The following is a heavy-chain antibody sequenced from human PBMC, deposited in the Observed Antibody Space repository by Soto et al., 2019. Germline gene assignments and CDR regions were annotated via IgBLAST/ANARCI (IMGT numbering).Heavy chain of an antibody. CDR1: GGSISSYY. Sequence: QVQLQESGPGLVKPSETLSLTCTVSGGSISSYYWSWIRQPPGKGLEWIGYIYYSGNTNYNPSLKSRVAISVDTSKNKCSLKLSSVTAADTAVDYCATAVDGRPALDYWGQGTLVTVS. J-gene: IGHJ4*02. CDR3: ATAVDGRPALDY. D-gene: IGHD6-19*01. V-gene: IGHV4-59*08. CDR2: IYYSGNT.